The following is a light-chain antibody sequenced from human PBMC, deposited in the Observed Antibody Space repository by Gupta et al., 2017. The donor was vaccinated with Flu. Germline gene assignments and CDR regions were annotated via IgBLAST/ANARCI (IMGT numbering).Light chain of an antibody. CDR3: QQAYTSPRT. J-gene: IGKJ4*01. Sequence: ETQMTQSPDSLSASVGDRVTITCRASESISGYLNWYQQKPGKAPKLLIYAASTLHSGVPSRFSGSGSGTEFTLTISRLQPEDFATYICQQAYTSPRTFGGGTKVEIK. CDR2: AAS. V-gene: IGKV1-39*01. CDR1: ESISGY.